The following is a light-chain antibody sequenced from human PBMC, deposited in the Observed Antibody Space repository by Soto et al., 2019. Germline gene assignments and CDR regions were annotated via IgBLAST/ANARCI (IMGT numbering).Light chain of an antibody. CDR3: SSYTGSSTYV. Sequence: QSALTQPASVSGSPGQSITISCTGTSRDVGGNNYVFWYQQHPGKAPKLMIYDVSNRPSGVSNRFSGSKSGNTASLTISGLQAEDEADYYCSSYTGSSTYVFGTGTKVTVL. J-gene: IGLJ1*01. CDR1: SRDVGGNNY. V-gene: IGLV2-14*01. CDR2: DVS.